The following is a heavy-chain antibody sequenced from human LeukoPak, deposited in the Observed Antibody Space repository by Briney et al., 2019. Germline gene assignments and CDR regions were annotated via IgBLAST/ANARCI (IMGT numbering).Heavy chain of an antibody. J-gene: IGHJ4*02. V-gene: IGHV3-23*01. CDR1: GFTFSTYV. CDR3: AKGRYGYSGARGFDC. Sequence: SGGSLRLSCAASGFTFSTYVMSWVRQAPGKGLEWVSGVSAGGGDTYYADSVKGRFTISRDNSKNTLYLHMNSLGAADTAIYYCAKGRYGYSGARGFDCWGQGTLVTVSS. CDR2: VSAGGGDT. D-gene: IGHD5-12*01.